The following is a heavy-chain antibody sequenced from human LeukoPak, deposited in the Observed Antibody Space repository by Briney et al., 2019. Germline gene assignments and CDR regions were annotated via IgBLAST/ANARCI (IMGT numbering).Heavy chain of an antibody. CDR1: GYSFTRYW. J-gene: IGHJ4*02. V-gene: IGHV5-51*01. Sequence: GESLKISCKGSGYSFTRYWIGWVRQMPGKGLEWMGIIYPGDSDTRYSPSFQGQVTLSADKSISTAYLQWSSLKASDTAMYYCARRAYYYDSSGYSYYFDYWGQGTLVTVSS. CDR2: IYPGDSDT. D-gene: IGHD3-22*01. CDR3: ARRAYYYDSSGYSYYFDY.